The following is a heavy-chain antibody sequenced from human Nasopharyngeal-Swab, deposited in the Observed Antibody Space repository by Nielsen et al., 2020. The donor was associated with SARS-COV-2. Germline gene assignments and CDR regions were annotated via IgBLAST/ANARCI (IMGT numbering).Heavy chain of an antibody. V-gene: IGHV3-48*01. CDR2: ISSSSSTI. D-gene: IGHD2-15*01. CDR1: GFTFSSYS. Sequence: GESLKISCAASGFTFSSYSMNWVRQAPGKGLERVSYISSSSSTIYYADSVKGRFTISRDNAKNSLYLQMNSLRAEDTAVYYCARDEGSGSMGAGGYYFDYWGQGTLVTVSS. CDR3: ARDEGSGSMGAGGYYFDY. J-gene: IGHJ4*02.